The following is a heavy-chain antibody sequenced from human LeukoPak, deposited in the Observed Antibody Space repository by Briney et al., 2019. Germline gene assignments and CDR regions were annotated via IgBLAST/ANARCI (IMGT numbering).Heavy chain of an antibody. V-gene: IGHV3-30*02. D-gene: IGHD1-26*01. CDR3: AKPDLGWELPLDAFDI. J-gene: IGHJ3*02. Sequence: GGSLRLSCAASGFTFSSYGMHWVRQAPGKGLEWVAFIRYDGSNKYYADSVKGRFTISRDNSKNTLYLQMNSLRAEDTAVYYCAKPDLGWELPLDAFDIWGQGTMVTVSS. CDR1: GFTFSSYG. CDR2: IRYDGSNK.